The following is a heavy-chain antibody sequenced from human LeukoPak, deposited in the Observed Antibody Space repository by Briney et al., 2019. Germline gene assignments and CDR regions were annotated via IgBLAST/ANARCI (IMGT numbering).Heavy chain of an antibody. CDR3: ASLWGSGSGPPKYYFDH. J-gene: IGHJ4*02. D-gene: IGHD5-12*01. Sequence: PSETLSLTCTVSGGSISSSSYYWGWIRQPPGKGLEWFGYISYSGTTNYNPSLKSRVATSMGTSKNQFSLELNSVTAADTAVYYCASLWGSGSGPPKYYFDHWGQGTPVTVSS. CDR2: ISYSGTT. CDR1: GGSISSSSYY. V-gene: IGHV4-61*05.